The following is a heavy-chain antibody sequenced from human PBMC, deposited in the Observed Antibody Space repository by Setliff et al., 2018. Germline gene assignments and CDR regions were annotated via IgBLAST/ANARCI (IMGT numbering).Heavy chain of an antibody. D-gene: IGHD2-2*01. Sequence: PGGFLRLSCAASGFTLSSYSLNWVRQAPGKGLEWVSSISSSSSYKYYADSVKGRFTISRDNAENSLYLQMNSLRAEDTAVYYCARSETCHSTHCSPYDYWGQGTPVTVSS. CDR3: ARSETCHSTHCSPYDY. CDR1: GFTLSSYS. V-gene: IGHV3-21*01. J-gene: IGHJ4*02. CDR2: ISSSSSYK.